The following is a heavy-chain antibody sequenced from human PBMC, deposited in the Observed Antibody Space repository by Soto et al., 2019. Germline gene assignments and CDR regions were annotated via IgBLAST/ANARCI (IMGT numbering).Heavy chain of an antibody. J-gene: IGHJ4*02. V-gene: IGHV3-23*01. D-gene: IGHD1-26*01. Sequence: EVQLLESGGGLVQPGGSLRLSCAASEFTFSSYAMIWVRQAPGKGLNWVSAISSSGDSTYYADSVKGRFTISRDNSKNTLYLQMNSLRAEDTAVYYCAKTRATAGIDYWGQGTLVTVSS. CDR1: EFTFSSYA. CDR3: AKTRATAGIDY. CDR2: ISSSGDST.